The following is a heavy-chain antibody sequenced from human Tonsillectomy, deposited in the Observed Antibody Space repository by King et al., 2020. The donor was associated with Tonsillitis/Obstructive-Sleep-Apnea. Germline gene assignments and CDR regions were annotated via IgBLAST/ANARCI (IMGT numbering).Heavy chain of an antibody. Sequence: VQLVESGGGVVQPGRSLRLSCAASGFTFSSYAMHWVRQAPAKGLEWVAVISYDGSNKYYADSVKGRFTISRDNSKNTLYLQMNSRRAEDTAVYYCARGWADYYYGMDVWGEGATGTVSS. V-gene: IGHV3-30*04. CDR3: ARGWADYYYGMDV. CDR2: ISYDGSNK. J-gene: IGHJ6*04. CDR1: GFTFSSYA. D-gene: IGHD1-26*01.